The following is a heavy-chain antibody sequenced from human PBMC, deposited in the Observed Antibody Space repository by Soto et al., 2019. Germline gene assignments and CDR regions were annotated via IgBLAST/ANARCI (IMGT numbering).Heavy chain of an antibody. CDR3: ASTMDV. Sequence: QVQLVESGGGVVQPGRSLRLSCAASGFTFSSYAMNWVRQAPGKGLEWVAVISYDGSNKYYADPVKGRFTISRDNSKNTLYLQMNSLRDEDTAVYYCASTMDVWGQGTTVTVSS. CDR2: ISYDGSNK. V-gene: IGHV3-30-3*01. CDR1: GFTFSSYA. J-gene: IGHJ6*02.